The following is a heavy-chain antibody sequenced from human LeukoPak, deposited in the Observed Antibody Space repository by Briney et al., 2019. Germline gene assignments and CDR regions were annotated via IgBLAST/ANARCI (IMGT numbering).Heavy chain of an antibody. CDR2: INHSGST. J-gene: IGHJ5*02. CDR3: ARGRDLSSIAARRFDP. D-gene: IGHD6-6*01. Sequence: SETLSLTCAVYGGSFSGYYWSWIRQPPGKGLEWIGEINHSGSTNYNPSLKSRVTISVDTSKNQFSLKLSSVTAADTAVYCCARGRDLSSIAARRFDPWGQGTLVTVSS. V-gene: IGHV4-34*01. CDR1: GGSFSGYY.